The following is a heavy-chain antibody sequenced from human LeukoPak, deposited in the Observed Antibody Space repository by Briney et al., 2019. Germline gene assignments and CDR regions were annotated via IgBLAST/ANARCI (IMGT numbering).Heavy chain of an antibody. V-gene: IGHV3-30*03. D-gene: IGHD3-10*01. CDR1: GFTFTSYG. CDR3: ARDLSPVVRASPMGY. Sequence: PGTSLRLSCAASGFTFTSYGMHWVRQAPGKGLEWVALITYDGYYKYYSDSVKGRFPISSDTSKNTLYLQMNSLRAEDTAVYYCARDLSPVVRASPMGYWGQGTLVTVSS. J-gene: IGHJ4*02. CDR2: ITYDGYYK.